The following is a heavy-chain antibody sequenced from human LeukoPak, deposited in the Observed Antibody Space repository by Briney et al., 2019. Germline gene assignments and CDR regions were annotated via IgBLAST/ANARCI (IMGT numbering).Heavy chain of an antibody. Sequence: SGGSLRLSCAASGFTFSNYAMSWVRQAPGKGLEWVSAISGSGGSTYYADSVKGRFTISRDNSKNTLYLQMNSLRAEDTAVYYCAKAQVSDSFKNRLDPWGQGTLVTVSS. D-gene: IGHD3-9*01. CDR2: ISGSGGST. J-gene: IGHJ5*02. CDR3: AKAQVSDSFKNRLDP. CDR1: GFTFSNYA. V-gene: IGHV3-23*01.